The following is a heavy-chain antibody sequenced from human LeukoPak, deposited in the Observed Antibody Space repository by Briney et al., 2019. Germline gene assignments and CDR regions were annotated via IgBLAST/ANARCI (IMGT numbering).Heavy chain of an antibody. J-gene: IGHJ4*02. D-gene: IGHD6-6*01. CDR3: ARSRLDGIAAPN. Sequence: SETLSLTCTVSGGSISSYYWSWIRQPPGKGLEWIGYIYYSGSTNYNPSLKSRVTISVDTSKNQFSLKLSSVTAADTVVYYCARSRLDGIAAPNWGQGTLVTVSS. CDR1: GGSISSYY. V-gene: IGHV4-59*01. CDR2: IYYSGST.